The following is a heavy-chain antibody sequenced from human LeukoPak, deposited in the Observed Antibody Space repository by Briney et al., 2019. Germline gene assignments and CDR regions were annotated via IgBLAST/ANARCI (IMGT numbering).Heavy chain of an antibody. CDR2: VSAVSNYI. CDR1: GFTFSAYT. Sequence: GGSLRLSCAASGFTFSAYTMAWVRQAPGRGLEWVSSVSAVSNYIYYADSVKGRFTISRDNAEDSLYLQMNSLRAEDTAVYYCSKKGQADDDGKPDWGQGTLVTVSP. V-gene: IGHV3-21*04. CDR3: SKKGQADDDGKPD. D-gene: IGHD1-1*01. J-gene: IGHJ4*02.